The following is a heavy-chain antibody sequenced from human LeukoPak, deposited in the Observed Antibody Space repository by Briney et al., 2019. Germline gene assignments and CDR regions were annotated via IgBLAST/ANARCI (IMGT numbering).Heavy chain of an antibody. Sequence: SVKVSCKASGGTFSSYAISWVRQAPGQGLEWMGRIIPIFGTANYAQKFQGRVTITTDESTSTAYMELSSLRSEDTAVQYCAGGRYSSSSGGVDYWGQGTLVTVSS. J-gene: IGHJ4*02. CDR3: AGGRYSSSSGGVDY. V-gene: IGHV1-69*05. CDR1: GGTFSSYA. CDR2: IIPIFGTA. D-gene: IGHD6-6*01.